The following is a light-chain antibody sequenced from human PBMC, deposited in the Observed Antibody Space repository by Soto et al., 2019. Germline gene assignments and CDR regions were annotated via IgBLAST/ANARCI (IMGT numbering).Light chain of an antibody. J-gene: IGLJ3*02. Sequence: QSALTQPASVSGSPGQSITISCTGTSSDVGGYYYVSWYQHHPGKVPKLMIYEVTKRPSGVSNRFSGSRSGNTASLTISGLQAEDEAHYYCSSYTTSTTLVFGGGTKVTVL. CDR1: SSDVGGYYY. V-gene: IGLV2-14*01. CDR3: SSYTTSTTLV. CDR2: EVT.